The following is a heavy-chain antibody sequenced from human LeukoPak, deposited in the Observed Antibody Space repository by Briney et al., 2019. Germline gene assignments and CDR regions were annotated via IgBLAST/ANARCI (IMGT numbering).Heavy chain of an antibody. CDR1: GFTFSSYE. Sequence: GGSLRLSCAASGFTFSSYEMNWVRQAPGKGLEWVSYISSSGSTIYYADSVKGRFTISRDNARNSLYLQMNSLRAEDTAVYYCARDPSSGWYLKGWFDPWGQGTLVTVSS. CDR3: ARDPSSGWYLKGWFDP. CDR2: ISSSGSTI. J-gene: IGHJ5*02. D-gene: IGHD6-19*01. V-gene: IGHV3-48*03.